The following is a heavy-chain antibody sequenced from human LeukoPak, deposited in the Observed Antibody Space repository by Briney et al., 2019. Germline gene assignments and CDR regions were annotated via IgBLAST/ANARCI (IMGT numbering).Heavy chain of an antibody. CDR2: ISSSSSYI. CDR3: ARDIGGYDFTGDFDI. Sequence: PGGSLRLSCAASGFTFSSYSMNWVRQAPGKGLEWVSSISSSSSYIYYADSVKGRFTISRDNAKNSLYLQMNSLRAEDTAVYYCARDIGGYDFTGDFDIWGQGTMVTVSS. CDR1: GFTFSSYS. D-gene: IGHD5-12*01. J-gene: IGHJ3*02. V-gene: IGHV3-21*01.